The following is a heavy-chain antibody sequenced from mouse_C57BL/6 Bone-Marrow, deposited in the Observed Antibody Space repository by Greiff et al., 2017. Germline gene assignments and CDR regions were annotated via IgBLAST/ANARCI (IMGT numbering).Heavy chain of an antibody. J-gene: IGHJ4*01. V-gene: IGHV1-9*01. Sequence: QVQLKESGAELMKPGASVKLSCKATGYTFTGYWIEWVKQRPGHGLEWIGEIFPGGGSTNYNQKFKGKATLTVDTSSSTAYLQLSSLTSEYSAVYYCARGNCWGQGTSVTVSS. CDR2: IFPGGGST. CDR1: GYTFTGYW. CDR3: ARGNC.